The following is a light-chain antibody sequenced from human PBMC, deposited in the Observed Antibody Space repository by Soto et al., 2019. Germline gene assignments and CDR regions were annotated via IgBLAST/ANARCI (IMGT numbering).Light chain of an antibody. Sequence: EIVLTQSPGTLSLSPGERATLSCRASVSVSSNYVAWYQQKPGQAPRLLIYGASSRATGIPDRFSGSGSGTDFTLTISRLEPEDFAVYYCQQYGSSSSTFGGGTKVDIK. CDR3: QQYGSSSST. V-gene: IGKV3-20*01. CDR2: GAS. CDR1: VSVSSNY. J-gene: IGKJ4*01.